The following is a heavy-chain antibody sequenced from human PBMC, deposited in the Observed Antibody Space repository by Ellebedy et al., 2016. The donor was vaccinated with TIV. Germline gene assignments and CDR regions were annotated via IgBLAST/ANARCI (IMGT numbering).Heavy chain of an antibody. CDR2: ISGYNGNT. D-gene: IGHD3-22*01. CDR3: ARIYYDRTETTFTADF. CDR1: GYTFTSYA. Sequence: AASVKVSCKASGYTFTSYAISWVRQAPGQGLEWMGWISGYNGNTDYAQKLQGRVTMTTDTSTSTAYMELRSLRSDDTAVYYCARIYYDRTETTFTADFWGQGTLVAVSS. V-gene: IGHV1-18*04. J-gene: IGHJ4*02.